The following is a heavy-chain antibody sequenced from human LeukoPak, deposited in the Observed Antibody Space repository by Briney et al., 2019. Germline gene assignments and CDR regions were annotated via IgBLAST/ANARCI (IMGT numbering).Heavy chain of an antibody. CDR1: GGSISSYY. CDR3: ARGQWLVRFGWFDP. Sequence: SETLSLTCTVSGGSISSYYWSWIRQPPGKGLEWIGYIYYSGSTNYNPSLKSRVTISVDTSKNQFSLKLSSVTAADTAVYYCARGQWLVRFGWFDPWGQGTLVTVSS. J-gene: IGHJ5*02. CDR2: IYYSGST. D-gene: IGHD6-19*01. V-gene: IGHV4-59*12.